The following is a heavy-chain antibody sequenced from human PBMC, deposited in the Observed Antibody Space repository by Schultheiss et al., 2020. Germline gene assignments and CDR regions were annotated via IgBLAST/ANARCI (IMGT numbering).Heavy chain of an antibody. CDR2: ISDSGSIT. V-gene: IGHV3-23*01. CDR1: GFTFSTYW. J-gene: IGHJ4*02. Sequence: GGSLRLSCAASGFTFSTYWMHWVRQAPGKGLVWVLGISDSGSITYSADSVKGRFTISRDNSKNTLYLQMNSLRAEDTAIYYCAKGLSGSYGYYFEYWGQGTLVTVSS. D-gene: IGHD1-26*01. CDR3: AKGLSGSYGYYFEY.